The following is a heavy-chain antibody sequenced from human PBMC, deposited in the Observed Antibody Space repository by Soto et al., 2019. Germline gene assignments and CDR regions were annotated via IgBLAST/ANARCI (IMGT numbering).Heavy chain of an antibody. CDR2: IIPIFGTA. CDR1: GGTFSSYA. D-gene: IGHD6-13*01. Sequence: QVQLVQSGAEVKMSGSSVKVSCKASGGTFSSYAISWVRQAPGQGLESMGGIIPIFGTANYAQKFQGRVTITADESTSTAYMELSSLRSEDTAVYYCARWEYSSSWYHMVVSGMDVWGQGTTVTVSS. CDR3: ARWEYSSSWYHMVVSGMDV. V-gene: IGHV1-69*01. J-gene: IGHJ6*02.